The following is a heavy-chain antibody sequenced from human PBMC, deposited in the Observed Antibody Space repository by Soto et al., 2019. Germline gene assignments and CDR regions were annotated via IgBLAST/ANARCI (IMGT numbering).Heavy chain of an antibody. V-gene: IGHV4-59*01. Sequence: PSETLSLTCTVSGGSISGYYWSWIRQPPGKGLEWIGFIYYSGSTNYNPSLKNRVTIEADTAKNQFSLKLSSVTTADTAVYYCAITDRAAVTGTVLDFWGQGTLVTVSS. J-gene: IGHJ4*02. CDR3: AITDRAAVTGTVLDF. CDR1: GGSISGYY. CDR2: IYYSGST. D-gene: IGHD6-19*01.